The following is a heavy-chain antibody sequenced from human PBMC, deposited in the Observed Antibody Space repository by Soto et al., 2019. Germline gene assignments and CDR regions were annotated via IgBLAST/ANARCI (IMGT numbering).Heavy chain of an antibody. V-gene: IGHV4-4*07. CDR3: EADGTRSFLDWFPP. Sequence: ATWSLTSTASGATILAFYWSWFRKSAGKDMAWIGRIYATGTTDYNPSLKSRVMMSVDTSKKQSSLKLRSVTAADTAVEYCEADGTRSFLDWFPPWGQ. CDR2: IYATGTT. CDR1: GATILAFY. D-gene: IGHD1-1*01. J-gene: IGHJ5*02.